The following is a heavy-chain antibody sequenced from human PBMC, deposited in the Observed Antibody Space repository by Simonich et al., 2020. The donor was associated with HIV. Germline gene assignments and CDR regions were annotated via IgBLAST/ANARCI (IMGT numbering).Heavy chain of an antibody. CDR3: ARVAYYCSSTSCYAYYFDY. CDR2: INPNRGGT. D-gene: IGHD2-2*01. J-gene: IGHJ4*02. CDR1: GYTFTGYY. V-gene: IGHV1-2*06. Sequence: QVQLVQSGAEVKKPGASMKVSCKASGYTFTGYYMHWVRQAPGQGLEWMGRINPNRGGTNYAQKLQGRVTMTRDTSISTAYMELSRLRSDDTAVYYCARVAYYCSSTSCYAYYFDYWGQGTLVTVSS.